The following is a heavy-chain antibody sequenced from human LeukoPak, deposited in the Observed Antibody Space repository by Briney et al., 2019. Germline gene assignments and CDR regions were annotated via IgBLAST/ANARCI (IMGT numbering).Heavy chain of an antibody. CDR2: IYYSGST. V-gene: IGHV4-59*08. Sequence: SETLSLTCTVSGGSLSSYYWSWIRQPPGKGLEWIGYIYYSGSTNYNPSLKSRVTISVDTSKNQFSLKLSSVTAADTAVYYCARPHRDSSGYYYYYYMDVWGKGTTVTVSS. J-gene: IGHJ6*03. D-gene: IGHD3-22*01. CDR3: ARPHRDSSGYYYYYYMDV. CDR1: GGSLSSYY.